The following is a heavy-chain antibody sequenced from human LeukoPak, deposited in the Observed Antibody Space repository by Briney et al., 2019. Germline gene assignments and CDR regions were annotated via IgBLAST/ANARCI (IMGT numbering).Heavy chain of an antibody. J-gene: IGHJ6*01. Sequence: SETLSLTCTVSGGSISSSSYYWGWIRQPPGKGLEWIGEIYHRGGTNYNPSLESRVTISVDKSKNQFSLNLRSVTAADTAVYFCTRADDGMDVWGQGTMVTVSS. CDR3: TRADDGMDV. CDR1: GGSISSSSYY. CDR2: IYHRGGT. V-gene: IGHV4-39*07.